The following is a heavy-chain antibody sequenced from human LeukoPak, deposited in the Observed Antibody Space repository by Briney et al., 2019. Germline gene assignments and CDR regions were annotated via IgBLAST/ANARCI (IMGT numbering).Heavy chain of an antibody. CDR3: ARTYYYDSSGYYHGSP. CDR1: GGSISSGGYY. Sequence: SETLSLTCTVSGGSISSGGYYWSWIRQHPGKGLEWIGYIYYSGSTYYNPSLKSRVTISVDTSKNQFSLKLSSVTAADTAVYYCARTYYYDSSGYYHGSPWGQGALVTVSS. CDR2: IYYSGST. J-gene: IGHJ5*02. V-gene: IGHV4-31*03. D-gene: IGHD3-22*01.